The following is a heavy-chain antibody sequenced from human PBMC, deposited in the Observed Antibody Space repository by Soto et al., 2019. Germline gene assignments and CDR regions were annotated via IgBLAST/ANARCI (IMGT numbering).Heavy chain of an antibody. V-gene: IGHV1-8*01. CDR1: GYTFTSYD. D-gene: IGHD3-3*01. CDR2: MNPNSGNT. CDR3: GRWQSITMCGVVITGNYYGMDV. J-gene: IGHJ6*02. Sequence: QVQLVQSGAEVKKPGASVKVSCKASGYTFTSYDINWVRQATGQGLEWMGWMNPNSGNTGYAQKFQGRVTMTRNTTISTAYMELSSLRSEDTAVYYCGRWQSITMCGVVITGNYYGMDVWGQGTTVTVSS.